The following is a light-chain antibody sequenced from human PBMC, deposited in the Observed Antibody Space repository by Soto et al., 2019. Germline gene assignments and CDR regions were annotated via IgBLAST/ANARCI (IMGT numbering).Light chain of an antibody. Sequence: EIVLTQSPGTLSLSPGERATLSCRASQSVSANYLAWYQQKPGQAPRLLIYGASTRATGIPDRFSGSGSGTDFNLTISRLEPEDFEVYFCQQHGSSPFTFGPGT. CDR3: QQHGSSPFT. V-gene: IGKV3-20*01. CDR2: GAS. J-gene: IGKJ3*01. CDR1: QSVSANY.